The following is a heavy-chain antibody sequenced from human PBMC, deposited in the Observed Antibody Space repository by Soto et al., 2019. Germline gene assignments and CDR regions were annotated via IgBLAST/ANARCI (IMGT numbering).Heavy chain of an antibody. D-gene: IGHD3-10*01. Sequence: EVQLVESGGGLVKPGGSLRLSCAASGFTFSSYSMNWVRQAPGKGLEWVSSISSSSSYIYYADSVKGRFTISRDNAKNSLYLQMNSLRAEDTAVYYCARGKYYYGSGRPHGGYYFDYWGQGTLVTVSS. V-gene: IGHV3-21*01. CDR2: ISSSSSYI. J-gene: IGHJ4*02. CDR3: ARGKYYYGSGRPHGGYYFDY. CDR1: GFTFSSYS.